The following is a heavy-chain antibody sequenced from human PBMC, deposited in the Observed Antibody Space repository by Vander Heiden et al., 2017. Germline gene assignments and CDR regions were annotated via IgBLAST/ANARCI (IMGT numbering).Heavy chain of an antibody. Sequence: EVQLVQSGGGLVQPGGSLRLSRGASGLPFSSSTTTWVRQTPGKGLEWISYISATGVTIYYSQSVEGRFTISRDNVKNSLYLQMNNLRDDDTGVYYCARDPKLYGAFGPYFDYWGQGVLVTVAS. CDR1: GLPFSSST. J-gene: IGHJ4*02. CDR2: ISATGVTI. V-gene: IGHV3-48*02. D-gene: IGHD2-15*01. CDR3: ARDPKLYGAFGPYFDY.